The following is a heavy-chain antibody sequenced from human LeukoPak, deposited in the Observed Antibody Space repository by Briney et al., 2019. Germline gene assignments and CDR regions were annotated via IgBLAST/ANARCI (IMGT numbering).Heavy chain of an antibody. D-gene: IGHD6-19*01. CDR2: IKQDGSEK. J-gene: IGHJ6*03. V-gene: IGHV3-7*01. CDR1: GFTFSSYW. Sequence: GGSLRLSCAASGFTFSSYWMSWVRQAPGKGLEWVANIKQDGSEKYYVDSVKGRFTISRDNAKNSLYLQMNGLRAEDTAVYYCATLPGIAVAGEAYYYYYMDVWGKGTTVTISS. CDR3: ATLPGIAVAGEAYYYYYMDV.